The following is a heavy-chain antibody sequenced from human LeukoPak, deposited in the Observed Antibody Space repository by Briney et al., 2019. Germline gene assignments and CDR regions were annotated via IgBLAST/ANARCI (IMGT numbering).Heavy chain of an antibody. CDR1: GGSISSYY. J-gene: IGHJ4*02. D-gene: IGHD6-13*01. CDR2: IYYSGST. Sequence: PSETLSLTCTVSGGSISSYYWSWIRQPPGKGLEWIGYIYYSGSTNYNPSLKSRVTISVDTSKNQFSLKPSSVTAADTAVYYCVRVRPVGSSWSFDYWGQGTLVTVSP. CDR3: VRVRPVGSSWSFDY. V-gene: IGHV4-59*01.